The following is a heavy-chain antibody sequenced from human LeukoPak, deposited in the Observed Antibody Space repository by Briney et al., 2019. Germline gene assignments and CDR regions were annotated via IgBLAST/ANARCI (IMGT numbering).Heavy chain of an antibody. CDR1: GGTFSSYA. CDR3: ARDAGRFLEWLHNDIDI. J-gene: IGHJ3*02. D-gene: IGHD3-3*01. Sequence: SVKVSCKASGGTFSSYAISWVRQAPGQGLEWMGGIIPIFGTANYAQKFQGRVTITADESTSTAYMELSSLRSEDTAVYYCARDAGRFLEWLHNDIDIWGQGTMVTVSS. CDR2: IIPIFGTA. V-gene: IGHV1-69*13.